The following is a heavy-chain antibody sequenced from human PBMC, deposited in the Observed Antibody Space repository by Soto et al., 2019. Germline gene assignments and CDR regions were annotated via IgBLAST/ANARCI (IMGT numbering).Heavy chain of an antibody. Sequence: QVQLVQSGAEVKKPGASVKVSCKASGYTFTRSGISWVRQAPGQGLEWMGWINGYNGNTNYAQKFQGRITMTTDTPTSTAYMERRSLRSDDAAVYYCARMGDVPYYYYGMAVWGQGTLVTVSS. D-gene: IGHD3-16*01. CDR3: ARMGDVPYYYYGMAV. V-gene: IGHV1-18*01. J-gene: IGHJ6*02. CDR2: INGYNGNT. CDR1: GYTFTRSG.